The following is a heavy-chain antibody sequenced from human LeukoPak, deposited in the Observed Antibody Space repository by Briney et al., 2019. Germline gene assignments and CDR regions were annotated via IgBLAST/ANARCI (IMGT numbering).Heavy chain of an antibody. Sequence: ASVKVSCKASGYTFTSYGISWVRQATGQGLEWMGWMNPNSGNTGYAQKFQGRVTMTRNTSISTAYMELSSLRSEDTAVYYCARGYSSGWFVLWDRNANWFDPWGQGTLVTVSS. CDR1: GYTFTSYG. CDR2: MNPNSGNT. CDR3: ARGYSSGWFVLWDRNANWFDP. V-gene: IGHV1-8*02. J-gene: IGHJ5*02. D-gene: IGHD6-19*01.